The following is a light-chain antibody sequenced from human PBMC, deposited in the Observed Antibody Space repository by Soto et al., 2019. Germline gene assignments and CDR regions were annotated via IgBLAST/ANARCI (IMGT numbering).Light chain of an antibody. Sequence: ELVLTQSPDTLSLSPGERATLSCRASQTVIHNHLAWHQQKPGQTPRLLVYGASSRATGIPDRFSGSGSGTDFTLTISRLEPEEFAVYYCKQYGNSPITFGQGKRLVIK. V-gene: IGKV3-20*01. J-gene: IGKJ5*01. CDR1: QTVIHNH. CDR2: GAS. CDR3: KQYGNSPIT.